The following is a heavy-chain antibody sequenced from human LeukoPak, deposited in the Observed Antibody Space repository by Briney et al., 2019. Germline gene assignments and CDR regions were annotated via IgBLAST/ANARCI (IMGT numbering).Heavy chain of an antibody. D-gene: IGHD6-6*01. Sequence: GGSLRLSCAASGFTFSSYAMKWVRQAPGKGLEWVSAISRTSAYIYYSDSVKGRFTISRDNAKNTLYLQMNSLRAEDTAVYYCARGIAARRGGNWFDPWGQGTLVTVSS. CDR1: GFTFSSYA. V-gene: IGHV3-21*01. CDR2: ISRTSAYI. J-gene: IGHJ5*02. CDR3: ARGIAARRGGNWFDP.